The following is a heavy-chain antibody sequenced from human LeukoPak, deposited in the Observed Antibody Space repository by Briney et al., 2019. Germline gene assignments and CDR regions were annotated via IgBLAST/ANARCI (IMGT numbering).Heavy chain of an antibody. CDR1: GGSFSGYY. D-gene: IGHD6-19*01. CDR3: ARHFYQWLVPDWFDP. Sequence: SETLSLTCAVYGGSFSGYYWSWIRQPPGKGLEWIGEINHSGSTNYNPSLKSRVTISVDTSKNQFSLKLSSVTAADTAVYYCARHFYQWLVPDWFDPWGQGTLVTVSS. V-gene: IGHV4-34*01. CDR2: INHSGST. J-gene: IGHJ5*02.